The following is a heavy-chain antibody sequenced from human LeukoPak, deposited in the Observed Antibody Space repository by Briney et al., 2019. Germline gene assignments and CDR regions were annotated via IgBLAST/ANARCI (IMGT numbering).Heavy chain of an antibody. CDR3: ARSPWGSSSGPDY. Sequence: ASVKVSCKASGYTFTSYGISWVRQAPGQGLEWMGWISAYNGNTNYAQKLQGRVTMTTDTSTSTACMELRSLRSDDTAVYYCARSPWGSSSGPDYWGQGTLVTVSS. V-gene: IGHV1-18*01. CDR1: GYTFTSYG. D-gene: IGHD6-6*01. CDR2: ISAYNGNT. J-gene: IGHJ4*02.